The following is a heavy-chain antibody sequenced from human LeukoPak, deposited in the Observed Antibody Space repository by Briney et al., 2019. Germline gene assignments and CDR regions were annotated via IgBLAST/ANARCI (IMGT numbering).Heavy chain of an antibody. CDR3: AREGLRYFDWLSASHYYMDV. D-gene: IGHD3-9*01. CDR2: IYYSGST. J-gene: IGHJ6*03. Sequence: SETLSLTCTVSGGSISSSSYYWGWIRQPPGKGLEWIGSIYYSGSTYYNPSLKSRVTISVDTSKNQFSLKLSSVTAADTAVYYCAREGLRYFDWLSASHYYMDVWGKGTTVTVSS. CDR1: GGSISSSSYY. V-gene: IGHV4-39*07.